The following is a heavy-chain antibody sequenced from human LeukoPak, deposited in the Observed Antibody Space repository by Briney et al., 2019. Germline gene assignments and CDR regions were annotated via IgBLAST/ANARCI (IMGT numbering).Heavy chain of an antibody. D-gene: IGHD2-15*01. CDR1: GFTFSSYA. Sequence: GGSLRLSCAASGFTFSSYAMSWVRQAPGKGLEWVSAISSSGSDTYHADSVKGRFTISRDKSKNTLYLQMNSLRAEDTAVYYCARQIGYCSSGTCYFDFWGQGSLVTVSS. CDR3: ARQIGYCSSGTCYFDF. V-gene: IGHV3-23*01. J-gene: IGHJ4*02. CDR2: ISSSGSDT.